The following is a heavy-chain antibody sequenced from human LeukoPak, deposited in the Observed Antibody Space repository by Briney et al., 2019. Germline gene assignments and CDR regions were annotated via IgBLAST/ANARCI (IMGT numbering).Heavy chain of an antibody. V-gene: IGHV3-23*01. CDR3: ARALQAIVVVPAAIGY. CDR2: ISGSGSTT. Sequence: GGSLRLSCAASGFTFSSFAMNWVRQAPGKGLEWVSAISGSGSTTYYADSVKGRFTISRDNSENTLYLQMNSLRAEDTAVYYCARALQAIVVVPAAIGYWGQGTLVTVSS. CDR1: GFTFSSFA. D-gene: IGHD2-2*02. J-gene: IGHJ4*02.